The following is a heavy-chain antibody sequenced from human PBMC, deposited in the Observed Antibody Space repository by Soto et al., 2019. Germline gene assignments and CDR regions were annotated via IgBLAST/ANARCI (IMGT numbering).Heavy chain of an antibody. Sequence: PSDTLSLTFFNSGASISSDKYYMSWIRHPSGKGLEWIGSIYFRGNTYYNPSLQTRVTISLDKSKSQFSLKLNSVTAADSAVYFCARLEGLATISYYFDFWGQGALVTVSS. CDR2: IYFRGNT. CDR1: GASISSDKYY. J-gene: IGHJ4*02. D-gene: IGHD3-9*01. CDR3: ARLEGLATISYYFDF. V-gene: IGHV4-39*01.